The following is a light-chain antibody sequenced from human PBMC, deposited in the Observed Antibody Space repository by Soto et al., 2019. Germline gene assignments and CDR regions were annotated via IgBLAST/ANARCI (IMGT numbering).Light chain of an antibody. CDR3: QQYNNWPPLT. V-gene: IGKV3-15*01. CDR2: GAS. CDR1: QSVSSN. Sequence: EIVMAQSPATLSVSPGETATISCRASQSVSSNLAWYQQKPGQAPRLLIYGASTRATGIPARFSGSGSGTEFTLTINSLQSEDFAVYYCQQYNNWPPLTFGGGTKVDIK. J-gene: IGKJ4*01.